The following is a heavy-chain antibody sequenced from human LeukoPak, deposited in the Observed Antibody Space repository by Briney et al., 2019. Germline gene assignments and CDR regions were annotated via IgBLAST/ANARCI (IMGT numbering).Heavy chain of an antibody. CDR1: GFTVSSSY. Sequence: GGSLRLSCAASGFTVSSSYMSWVRQAPGKGLEWVSVIYSGGSIHYAGSVKGRFTISRDNAKNTLYLQMNSLRADDPAVYYCSRGHRRGKPDPFDSWGQGTLVIVSS. J-gene: IGHJ4*02. V-gene: IGHV3-53*01. D-gene: IGHD2-21*01. CDR3: SRGHRRGKPDPFDS. CDR2: IYSGGSI.